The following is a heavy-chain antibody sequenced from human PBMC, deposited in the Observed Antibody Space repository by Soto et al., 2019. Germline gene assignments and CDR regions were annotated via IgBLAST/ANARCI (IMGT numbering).Heavy chain of an antibody. V-gene: IGHV2-5*02. D-gene: IGHD6-6*01. CDR1: GFSLSTSGVD. J-gene: IGHJ4*02. CDR2: IYWDDDK. Sequence: QITLKESGPTLVKPTQTLTLTCTFSGFSLSTSGVDVGWIRQPPGKALEWLALIYWDDDKRYSPSLKRRLAITKGTSKNQVVLTMTNMDPLDTATYYCAHRRPYSNSPEYFFDYWGQGTLVTVSS. CDR3: AHRRPYSNSPEYFFDY.